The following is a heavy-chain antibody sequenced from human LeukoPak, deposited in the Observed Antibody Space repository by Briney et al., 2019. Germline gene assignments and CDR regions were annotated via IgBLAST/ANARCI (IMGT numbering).Heavy chain of an antibody. CDR1: GVYFSSSGCY. D-gene: IGHD3-22*01. CDR3: ARGRYYDSNLRYYFDY. V-gene: IGHV4-39*01. Sequence: PSETLSLTCSVSGVYFSSSGCYWGWIRQPPGKGLEWIGSIFYTGNTYYNPSLKSRITISADTSKNQFSLKLSSVTAADTAVYYCARGRYYDSNLRYYFDYWGQGTLVTVSS. J-gene: IGHJ4*02. CDR2: IFYTGNT.